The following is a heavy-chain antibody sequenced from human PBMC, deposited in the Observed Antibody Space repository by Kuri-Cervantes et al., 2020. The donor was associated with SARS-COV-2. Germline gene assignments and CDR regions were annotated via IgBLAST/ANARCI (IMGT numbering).Heavy chain of an antibody. Sequence: GESLKISCAASGFTFSSYAMHWVRQAPGEGLEWVAVISYDGSNKYYADSVKGRFTISRDNSKNTLYLQMNSLRAEDTAVYYCARIYSSGYFNWFDPWGQGTLVTVSS. CDR3: ARIYSSGYFNWFDP. D-gene: IGHD3-22*01. CDR1: GFTFSSYA. CDR2: ISYDGSNK. V-gene: IGHV3-30*14. J-gene: IGHJ5*02.